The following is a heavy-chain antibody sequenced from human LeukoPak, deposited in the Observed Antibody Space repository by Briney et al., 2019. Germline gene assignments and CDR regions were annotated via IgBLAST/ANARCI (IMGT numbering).Heavy chain of an antibody. V-gene: IGHV4-30-4*01. Sequence: SETLSLTCTVSGGSISSGDYYWSWIRQPPGKGLEWIGYIYYSGSTYYNPSLKSRVTISVDTSKNQFSLKLSSVTAADTAVYYCARHATGYSSGFDAFDIWGQGTMVTVSS. CDR2: IYYSGST. D-gene: IGHD6-19*01. J-gene: IGHJ3*02. CDR1: GGSISSGDYY. CDR3: ARHATGYSSGFDAFDI.